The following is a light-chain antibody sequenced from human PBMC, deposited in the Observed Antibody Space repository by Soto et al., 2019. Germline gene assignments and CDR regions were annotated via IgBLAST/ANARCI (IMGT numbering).Light chain of an antibody. CDR1: LTIGDS. J-gene: IGKJ1*01. CDR3: LQTYNLPRT. Sequence: DIQMTQSPSSLSASVGDRVTITCRASLTIGDSLSWFQQKAGKPPTLLIYGASALQSGVPARFSGSGSGTDFTLTISNMQREEFANYYCLQTYNLPRTFGQGTKVEFK. V-gene: IGKV1-39*01. CDR2: GAS.